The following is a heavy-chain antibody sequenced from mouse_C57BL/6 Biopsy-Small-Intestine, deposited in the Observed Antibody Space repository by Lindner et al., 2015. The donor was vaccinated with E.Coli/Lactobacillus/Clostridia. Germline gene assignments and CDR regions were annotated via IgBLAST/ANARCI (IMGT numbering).Heavy chain of an antibody. Sequence: VQLQESGAELVKPGASVKLSCKASGYTFTEYTIHWVKQRSGQGLEWIGGLPGSGSIKYNEKFKDKATLTADKSSSTVYMELSRLTSEDSAVYFCARHEKYYGSSSLFGYWGQGTLVTVSA. CDR1: GYTFTEYT. CDR3: ARHEKYYGSSSLFGY. V-gene: IGHV1-62-2*01. J-gene: IGHJ3*01. CDR2: LPGSGSI. D-gene: IGHD1-1*01.